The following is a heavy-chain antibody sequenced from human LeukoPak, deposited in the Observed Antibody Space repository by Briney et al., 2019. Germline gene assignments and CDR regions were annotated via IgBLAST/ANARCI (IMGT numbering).Heavy chain of an antibody. Sequence: GASVKVSCKASGGTFSSYAISWVRQAPGQGLEWKGRIIPILGIANYAQKLQGRVTMTTDTSTSTAYMELRSLRSDDTAVYYCARDDYGDYVGDYWGQGTLVTVSS. CDR1: GGTFSSYA. CDR2: IIPILGIA. D-gene: IGHD4-17*01. J-gene: IGHJ4*02. V-gene: IGHV1-69*04. CDR3: ARDDYGDYVGDY.